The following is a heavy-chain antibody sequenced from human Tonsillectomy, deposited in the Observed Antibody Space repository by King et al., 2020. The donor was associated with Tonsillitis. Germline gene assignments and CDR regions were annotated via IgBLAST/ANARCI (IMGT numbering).Heavy chain of an antibody. CDR2: MYYSGST. J-gene: IGHJ5*02. CDR1: GSSVSSYY. D-gene: IGHD6-13*01. CDR3: ARGYSSSGHGGRWFDP. V-gene: IGHV4-59*08. Sequence: VQLQESGPGLVKPSETLSLTCTVSGSSVSSYYWSWIRQSPGKGLEWIGYMYYSGSTNYNPSLKSRITISVDTSKNQISLKLSSVTAADTALYYCARGYSSSGHGGRWFDPWGQGTLVTVSS.